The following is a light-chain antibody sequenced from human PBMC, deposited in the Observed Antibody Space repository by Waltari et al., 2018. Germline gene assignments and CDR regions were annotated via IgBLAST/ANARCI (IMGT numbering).Light chain of an antibody. Sequence: QLVLTQSPSASASLGASVKLTCTLSSGHITNVIAWHQQQPGKGPRYLMKVNSDGSHRKGDDMPDRFCGSGSGPERYLTISSRQSEDEADYYCETGGHGTWVFGGGTKLTVL. CDR2: VNSDGSH. J-gene: IGLJ3*02. V-gene: IGLV4-69*01. CDR3: ETGGHGTWV. CDR1: SGHITNV.